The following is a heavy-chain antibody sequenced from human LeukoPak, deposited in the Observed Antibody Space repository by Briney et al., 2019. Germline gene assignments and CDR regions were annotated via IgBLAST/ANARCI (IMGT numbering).Heavy chain of an antibody. Sequence: SETLSLTCTVSGGSISSSSYYLGWIRQPPGKGLEWIVSIYYSGSTYYNPSLKSRVTISVDTSKNQFSLKLSSVTAADTAVYYCASSSRSGYYYYYYYYGMDVWGQGTTVTVSS. J-gene: IGHJ6*02. D-gene: IGHD3-22*01. V-gene: IGHV4-39*01. CDR3: ASSSRSGYYYYYYYYGMDV. CDR1: GGSISSSSYY. CDR2: IYYSGST.